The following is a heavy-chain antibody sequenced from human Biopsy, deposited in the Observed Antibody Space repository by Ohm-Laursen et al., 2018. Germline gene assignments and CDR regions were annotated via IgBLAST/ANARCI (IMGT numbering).Heavy chain of an antibody. J-gene: IGHJ3*01. V-gene: IGHV4-4*07. D-gene: IGHD3-22*01. Sequence: SEILSLTCNVSGGDINNYYWSWIRQPAGKGLEWIGRIYPGGSTNYNPSLKSRVTMSVDTSKKQLSLRLRSVTAADTAMYYCASVVLGPTNDAFDLWGQGTKVTVS. CDR3: ASVVLGPTNDAFDL. CDR1: GGDINNYY. CDR2: IYPGGST.